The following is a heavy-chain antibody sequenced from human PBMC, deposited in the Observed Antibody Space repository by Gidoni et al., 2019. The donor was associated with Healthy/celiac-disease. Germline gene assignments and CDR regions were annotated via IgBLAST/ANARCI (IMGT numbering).Heavy chain of an antibody. CDR2: ISPSFGTA. CDR1: GGTFSRYA. J-gene: IGHJ4*02. Sequence: QVQLVQSGAEVKKPGSSVRVSCKASGGTFSRYALSWVRQAPGQGLEWLGGISPSFGTANYAQKFQGRVTITADESTSTAYMELSSLRSEDTAVYYCARDGAAATFDYWGQGTLVTVSS. D-gene: IGHD6-13*01. CDR3: ARDGAAATFDY. V-gene: IGHV1-69*01.